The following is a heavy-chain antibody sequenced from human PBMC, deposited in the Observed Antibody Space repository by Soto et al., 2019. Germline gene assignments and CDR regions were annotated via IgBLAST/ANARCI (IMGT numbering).Heavy chain of an antibody. V-gene: IGHV4-4*02. CDR2: IYHSGST. J-gene: IGHJ6*02. CDR3: ASHYYDDSTDYYYGMDV. CDR1: VASIDSTSW. D-gene: IGHD3-22*01. Sequence: ETLSLSCAVPVASIDSTSWWTCVRQPPGKGLEWIGEIYHSGSTNYNPSFKSRVTISVAKSKTQFSLKLTSVTAADTAVYYCASHYYDDSTDYYYGMDVWGQGTTVTVSS.